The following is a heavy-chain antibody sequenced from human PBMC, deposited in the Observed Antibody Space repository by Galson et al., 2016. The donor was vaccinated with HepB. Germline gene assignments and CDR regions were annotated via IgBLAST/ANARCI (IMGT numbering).Heavy chain of an antibody. CDR2: ISFSGST. D-gene: IGHD2-8*01. Sequence: TLSLTCTVSGGSINSGGYYWSWLRQHPGKGLEWIGYISFSGSTYYDPSLKSRVTISVDTSKNVFSLSLRSATAADTAVYYCAREVMHLWSDRYYSDYWGQGTLVTVSS. J-gene: IGHJ4*02. CDR3: AREVMHLWSDRYYSDY. V-gene: IGHV4-31*03. CDR1: GGSINSGGYY.